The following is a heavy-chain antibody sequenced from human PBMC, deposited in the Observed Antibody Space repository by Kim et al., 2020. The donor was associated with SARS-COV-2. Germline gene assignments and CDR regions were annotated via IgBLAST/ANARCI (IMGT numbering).Heavy chain of an antibody. J-gene: IGHJ5*02. CDR3: TRRSYYETWFDP. Sequence: NYTPALKSRVSMSVDTSKNQFSLNLSSVTAADSAFYYCTRRSYYETWFDPWGQGTLVTVSS. D-gene: IGHD3-22*01. V-gene: IGHV4-4*07.